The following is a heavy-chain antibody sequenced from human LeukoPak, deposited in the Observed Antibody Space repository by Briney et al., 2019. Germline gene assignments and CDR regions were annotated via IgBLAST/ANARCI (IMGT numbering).Heavy chain of an antibody. Sequence: SETLSLTCAVYGGSFSGYYWSWIRQPPGKGLEWIGEINHSGSTNYNPSLKSRVTISVDTSKNQFSLKLSSVTAADTAVYYCARAGYGLVYYYYYGMDVWGQGTTVTVSS. J-gene: IGHJ6*02. CDR3: ARAGYGLVYYYYYGMDV. D-gene: IGHD5-12*01. V-gene: IGHV4-34*01. CDR2: INHSGST. CDR1: GGSFSGYY.